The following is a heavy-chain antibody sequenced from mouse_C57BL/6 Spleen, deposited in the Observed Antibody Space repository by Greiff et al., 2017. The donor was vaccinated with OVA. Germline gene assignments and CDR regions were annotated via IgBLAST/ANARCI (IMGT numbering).Heavy chain of an antibody. J-gene: IGHJ4*01. Sequence: VQLQQPGTELVKPGASVKLSCKASGYTFPRYWIHWLKQRPGPGLEWIGNINPSNGGTNYHEKFKSHATLTVDKSSSTAYMQRSSLTSEDAAVYYCARGVWENPDYWGQGTSVTVSS. CDR1: GYTFPRYW. V-gene: IGHV1-53*01. CDR3: ARGVWENPDY. CDR2: INPSNGGT. D-gene: IGHD2-10*02.